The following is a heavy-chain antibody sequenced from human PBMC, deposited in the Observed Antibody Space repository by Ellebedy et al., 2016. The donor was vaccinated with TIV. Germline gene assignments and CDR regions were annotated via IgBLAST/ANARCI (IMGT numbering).Heavy chain of an antibody. Sequence: KVSCKGSGYIFSSYWIVWVRQMPGKGLEWMGIIYPGDYETRYSPSFQGQVTMPADKSISTAYLQRGSLKASDTAMYYCARPLGYSYGYHGMDVWGQGTTVTVSS. CDR2: IYPGDYET. V-gene: IGHV5-51*01. CDR1: GYIFSSYW. D-gene: IGHD5-18*01. CDR3: ARPLGYSYGYHGMDV. J-gene: IGHJ6*02.